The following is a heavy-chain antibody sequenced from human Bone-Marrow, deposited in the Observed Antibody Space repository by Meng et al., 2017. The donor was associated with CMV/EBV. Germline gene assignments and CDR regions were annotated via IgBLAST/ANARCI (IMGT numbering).Heavy chain of an antibody. Sequence: ASEKVSCKASGYTFTSYYMHWVRQAPGQGLEWMGIINPSGGSTSYAQKFQGRVTMTRDTSTSTVYMELSSLRSEDTAVYYCARDGGTLYGMDVWGQGTTVTVSS. CDR1: GYTFTSYY. V-gene: IGHV1-46*01. CDR2: INPSGGST. J-gene: IGHJ6*02. CDR3: ARDGGTLYGMDV. D-gene: IGHD3-16*01.